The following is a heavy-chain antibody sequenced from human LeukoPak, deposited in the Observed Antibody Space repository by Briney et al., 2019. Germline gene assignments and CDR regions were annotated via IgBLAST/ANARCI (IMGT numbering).Heavy chain of an antibody. V-gene: IGHV3-9*01. CDR3: TKEIDRRDGYWFDY. CDR1: GFTFDDYA. D-gene: IGHD5-24*01. Sequence: GGSLRLSCAASGFTFDDYAMHWVRQAPGKGLEWVSGISWNSGSMDYADSVKGRFIISRDNARNSLYLQMNSLRAEDTALYYCTKEIDRRDGYWFDYWGQGTLVTVSS. J-gene: IGHJ4*02. CDR2: ISWNSGSM.